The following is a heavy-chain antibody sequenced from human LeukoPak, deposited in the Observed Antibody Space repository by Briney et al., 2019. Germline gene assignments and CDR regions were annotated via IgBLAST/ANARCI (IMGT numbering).Heavy chain of an antibody. J-gene: IGHJ4*02. Sequence: GGSLRLSCAASGFTCSDYYMSWLRQAPGKGLEWVSYVSSSGSTIYYADSVKGRFTISRDNAKNSLYLQMNSLRAEDTAVYYCARAGVEWELSQYYFDYWGQGTLVTVSS. CDR2: VSSSGSTI. CDR3: ARAGVEWELSQYYFDY. D-gene: IGHD1-26*01. CDR1: GFTCSDYY. V-gene: IGHV3-11*04.